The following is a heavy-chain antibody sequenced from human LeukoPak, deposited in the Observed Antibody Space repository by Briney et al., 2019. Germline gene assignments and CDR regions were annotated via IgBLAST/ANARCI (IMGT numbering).Heavy chain of an antibody. CDR3: ARGPYGYSGSDY. CDR1: GFTFSSYS. V-gene: IGHV3-21*01. Sequence: GGSLRLSCAASGFTFSSYSMNWVRQAPGKGLEWVSSISSSSYIYYADSVKGRSTISRDNAKNSLYLQMNSLRAEDTAVYYCARGPYGYSGSDYWGQGTLVTVSS. D-gene: IGHD5-18*01. J-gene: IGHJ4*02. CDR2: ISSSSYI.